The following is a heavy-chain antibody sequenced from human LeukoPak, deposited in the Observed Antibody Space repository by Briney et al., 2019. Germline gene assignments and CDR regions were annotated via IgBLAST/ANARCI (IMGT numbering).Heavy chain of an antibody. V-gene: IGHV3-7*01. CDR3: ARIVAGTMVDY. CDR1: GFTFSYYW. Sequence: PGGSLRLSCAASGFTFSYYWMSWVRQAPGKGLEWVANIKQDGSEKYYVDSVKGRFTISRDNAKNSLYLQMNSLRAEDTAVYYCARIVAGTMVDYWGQGTLVTVSS. D-gene: IGHD6-19*01. J-gene: IGHJ4*02. CDR2: IKQDGSEK.